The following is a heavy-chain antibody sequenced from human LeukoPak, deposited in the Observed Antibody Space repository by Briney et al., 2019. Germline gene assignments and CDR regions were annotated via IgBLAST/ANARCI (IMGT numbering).Heavy chain of an antibody. CDR3: ARESVDTAWFYFDY. V-gene: IGHV4-4*07. CDR2: IYTSGST. CDR1: GGSISSYY. D-gene: IGHD5-18*01. Sequence: SETLSLTCTVSGGSISSYYWSWIRQPAGKGLEWIGRIYTSGSTNYNPSLKSRVTMSVDTSKNQFSLKLSSVTAADTAVYYCARESVDTAWFYFDYRGQGTLVTVSS. J-gene: IGHJ4*02.